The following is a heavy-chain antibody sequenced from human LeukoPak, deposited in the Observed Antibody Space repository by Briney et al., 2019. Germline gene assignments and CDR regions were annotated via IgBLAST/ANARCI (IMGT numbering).Heavy chain of an antibody. CDR3: TRVGHGDCFHS. D-gene: IGHD4-17*01. CDR2: VRNIHTGYTT. Sequence: PGPSLRLSCAAPGFTFRDAYMDWVRQAPGKGLEWAGRVRNIHTGYTTDYAASVKGRFIISGDDSENSMYLQMNSLKAEDTAVYYCTRVGHGDCFHSWGQGTLVTVSS. CDR1: GFTFRDAY. V-gene: IGHV3-72*01. J-gene: IGHJ4*02.